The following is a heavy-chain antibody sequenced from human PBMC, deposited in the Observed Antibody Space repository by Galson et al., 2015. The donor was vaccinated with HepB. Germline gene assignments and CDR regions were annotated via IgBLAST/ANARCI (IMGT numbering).Heavy chain of an antibody. Sequence: SLRLSCAASGFTFSSYWMRWVRQAPEKGLVWVSRINSDGSSTIYADSVKGRFTISRDNAKNTLYLQMNSLRAEDTAIYYCARDEHSTNWRFFGVLGTLSFDYRDQGTLVTVSS. V-gene: IGHV3-74*01. CDR3: ARDEHSTNWRFFGVLGTLSFDY. CDR2: INSDGSST. D-gene: IGHD6-13*01. CDR1: GFTFSSYW. J-gene: IGHJ4*02.